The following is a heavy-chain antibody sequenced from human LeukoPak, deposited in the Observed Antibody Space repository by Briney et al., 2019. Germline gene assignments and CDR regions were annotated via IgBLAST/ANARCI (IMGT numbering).Heavy chain of an antibody. V-gene: IGHV4-30-2*01. D-gene: IGHD7-27*01. Sequence: SETLSLTCTVSGGSISSGGYYWSWIRQPPGKGLEWIGYIYHSGSTYYNPSLKSRVTISVDRSKNQFSLKLSSVTAADTAVYYCARLAWGGLDYWGQGTLVTVSS. J-gene: IGHJ4*02. CDR3: ARLAWGGLDY. CDR2: IYHSGST. CDR1: GGSISSGGYY.